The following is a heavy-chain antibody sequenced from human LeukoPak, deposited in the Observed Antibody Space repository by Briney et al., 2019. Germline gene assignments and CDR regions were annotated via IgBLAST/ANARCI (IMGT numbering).Heavy chain of an antibody. CDR1: GYSISSGYY. V-gene: IGHV4-38-2*02. CDR2: IYHSGST. Sequence: PSETLSLTCTVSGYSISSGYYWGWIRQPPGKGLEWIGSIYHSGSTYYNPSLKSRVTISVDTSKNQFSLKLSSVTAADTAVYYCARDAGFGYYYGSGSPQEFDYWGQGTLVTVSS. CDR3: ARDAGFGYYYGSGSPQEFDY. D-gene: IGHD3-10*01. J-gene: IGHJ4*02.